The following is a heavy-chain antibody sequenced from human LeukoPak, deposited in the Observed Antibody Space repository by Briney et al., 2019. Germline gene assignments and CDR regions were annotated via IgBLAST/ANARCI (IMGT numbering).Heavy chain of an antibody. V-gene: IGHV3-21*01. CDR1: GFTFSSYS. J-gene: IGHJ5*02. CDR2: ISSSSSYI. CDR3: AATQSVGGANWFDP. Sequence: GGSLRLSCAASGFTFSSYSMNWVRQAPGKGLEWVSSISSSSSYIYYADSVKGRFTISRDNAKNSLYLQMNSLRAEDTAVYYCAATQSVGGANWFDPWGQGTLVTVSS. D-gene: IGHD1-26*01.